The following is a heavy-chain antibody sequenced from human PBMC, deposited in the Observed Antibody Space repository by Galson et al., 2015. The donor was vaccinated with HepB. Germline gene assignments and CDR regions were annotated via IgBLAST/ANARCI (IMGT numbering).Heavy chain of an antibody. CDR1: GFTFSDYY. V-gene: IGHV3-11*06. J-gene: IGHJ5*02. Sequence: SLRLSCAASGFTFSDYYMSWIRQAPGKGLEWVSYISSSSSYTNYADSVKGRFTISRDNAKNSLYLQMNSLRAEDTAVYYCARAKDYGDYPNWFDPWGQGTLVTVSS. CDR2: ISSSSSYT. D-gene: IGHD4-17*01. CDR3: ARAKDYGDYPNWFDP.